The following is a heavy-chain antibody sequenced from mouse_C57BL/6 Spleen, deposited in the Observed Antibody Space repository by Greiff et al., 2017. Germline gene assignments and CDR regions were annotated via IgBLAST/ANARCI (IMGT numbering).Heavy chain of an antibody. J-gene: IGHJ3*01. V-gene: IGHV1-15*01. CDR3: TRLGGSSLRFAY. CDR1: GYTFTDYE. Sequence: QVQLKESGAELVRPGASVTLSCKASGYTFTDYEMHWVKQTPVHGLEWIGAIDPETGGTAYNQKFKGKAILTADKSSSTAYMELRSLTSEDSAVYYCTRLGGSSLRFAYWGQGTLVTVSA. D-gene: IGHD1-1*01. CDR2: IDPETGGT.